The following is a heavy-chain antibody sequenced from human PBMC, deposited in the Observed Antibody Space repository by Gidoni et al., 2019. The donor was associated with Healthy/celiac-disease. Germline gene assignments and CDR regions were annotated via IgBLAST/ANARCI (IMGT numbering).Heavy chain of an antibody. Sequence: QVQLVQSGAEVTQPGAAVTFSCKASGSTFTSYYMHWVRQAPVQGLEWMGIIKPSGGSTSYAQKFQGRVTMTRDTSTSTVYMELSSLRSEDTAVYYCASSPCSGGSCYFDYWGQGTLVTVSS. CDR2: IKPSGGST. J-gene: IGHJ4*02. CDR3: ASSPCSGGSCYFDY. D-gene: IGHD2-15*01. CDR1: GSTFTSYY. V-gene: IGHV1-46*01.